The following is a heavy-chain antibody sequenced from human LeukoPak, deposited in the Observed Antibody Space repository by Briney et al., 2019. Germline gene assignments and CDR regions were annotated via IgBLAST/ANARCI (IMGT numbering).Heavy chain of an antibody. CDR2: IIPIFGTA. CDR3: AREVAGRLYFDC. D-gene: IGHD6-19*01. V-gene: IGHV1-69*13. Sequence: ASVKVSCKASGGTFGSYAISWVRQAPGQGLEWMGGIIPIFGTANYAQKFQGRVTITADESTSTAYMELSSLRSEDTAVYYCAREVAGRLYFDCWGQGTLVTVSS. J-gene: IGHJ4*02. CDR1: GGTFGSYA.